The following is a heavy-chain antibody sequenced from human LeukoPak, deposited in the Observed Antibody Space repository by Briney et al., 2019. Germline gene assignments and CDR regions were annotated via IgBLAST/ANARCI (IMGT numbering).Heavy chain of an antibody. V-gene: IGHV1-2*06. Sequence: ASVKVSCKASGYTFTSYYMHWVRQAPGQGLEWMGRINPNSGGTNYAQKFQGRVTMTRDTSISTAYMELSRLRSDDTAVYYCARDHGDYDFWSGYYRRWYFDYWGQGTLVTVSS. CDR1: GYTFTSYY. CDR2: INPNSGGT. D-gene: IGHD3-3*01. CDR3: ARDHGDYDFWSGYYRRWYFDY. J-gene: IGHJ4*02.